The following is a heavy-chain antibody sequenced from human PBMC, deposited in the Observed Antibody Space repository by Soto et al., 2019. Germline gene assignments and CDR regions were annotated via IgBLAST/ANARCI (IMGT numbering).Heavy chain of an antibody. Sequence: ASVKVSCKASGGTFSSYAISWVRQAPGQGLEWMGGIIPIFGTANYAQEFQGRVTITADESTSTAYMELSSLRSEDTAVYYCASADTGYSRYYFDYWGQGTLVTVSS. CDR3: ASADTGYSRYYFDY. CDR2: IIPIFGTA. CDR1: GGTFSSYA. V-gene: IGHV1-69*13. D-gene: IGHD6-13*01. J-gene: IGHJ4*02.